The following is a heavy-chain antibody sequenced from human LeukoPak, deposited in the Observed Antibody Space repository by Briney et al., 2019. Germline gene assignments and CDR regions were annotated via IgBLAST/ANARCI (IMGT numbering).Heavy chain of an antibody. CDR1: GYTFTSYG. Sequence: ASVKVSCKASGYTFTSYGISWVRQAPGQGLEWMGWISAYNGNTNYAQKLLGRVTMTTDTSTSTAYMELRSLRSDDTAVYYCVWVVNAAYYFDYWGQGTLVTVSS. V-gene: IGHV1-18*01. CDR2: ISAYNGNT. CDR3: VWVVNAAYYFDY. D-gene: IGHD4-23*01. J-gene: IGHJ4*02.